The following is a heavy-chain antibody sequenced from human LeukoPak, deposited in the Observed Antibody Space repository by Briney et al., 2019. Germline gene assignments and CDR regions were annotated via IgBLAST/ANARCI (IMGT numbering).Heavy chain of an antibody. CDR1: GFPFSNSV. CDR3: TKAAISSSRTAEY. D-gene: IGHD6-6*01. Sequence: GGSLRLSCAASGFPFSNSVMNWVRQTPGKGLEWVSTIVASGTAYFADFVKGRFTGSRDNSKNTIYLQMGSLRAEDTAVYYCTKAAISSSRTAEYWGPGTLVTVSS. J-gene: IGHJ4*02. CDR2: IVASGTA. V-gene: IGHV3-23*01.